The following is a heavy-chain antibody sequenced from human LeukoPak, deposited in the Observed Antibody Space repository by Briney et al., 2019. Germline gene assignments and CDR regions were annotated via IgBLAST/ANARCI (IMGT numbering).Heavy chain of an antibody. CDR1: GGTFSSYT. Sequence: SVKVSCKASGGTFSSYTISWVRQAPGQGLEWMGRIIPIPGIANYAQKFQGRVTITADKSTSTAYMELSSLRSEDTAVYYCASDIRPLGAFDIWGQGTMVTVSS. J-gene: IGHJ3*02. CDR3: ASDIRPLGAFDI. V-gene: IGHV1-69*02. CDR2: IIPIPGIA. D-gene: IGHD2-15*01.